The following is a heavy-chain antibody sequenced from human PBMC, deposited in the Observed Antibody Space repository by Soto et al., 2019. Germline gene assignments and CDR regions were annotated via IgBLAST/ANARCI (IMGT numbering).Heavy chain of an antibody. CDR3: ARGVAPMVYAIRGAWFDP. CDR1: GGSISSGGYY. CDR2: IYYSGST. V-gene: IGHV4-31*03. J-gene: IGHJ5*02. Sequence: SETLSLTCTVSGGSISSGGYYWSWIRQHPGKGLEWIGYIYYSGSTYYNPSLKSRVTISVDTSKNQFSLKLSSVTAADTAVYYCARGVAPMVYAIRGAWFDPWGQGTLVTVSS. D-gene: IGHD2-8*01.